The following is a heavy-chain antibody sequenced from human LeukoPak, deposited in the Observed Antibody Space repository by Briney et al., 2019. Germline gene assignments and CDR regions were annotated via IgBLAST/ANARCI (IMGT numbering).Heavy chain of an antibody. CDR2: ASRDGVSQ. CDR1: GFTFETHD. J-gene: IGHJ4*02. D-gene: IGHD6-19*01. Sequence: GGSLRLSCAASGFTFETHDMHWVRRAPGKGLEWVGVASRDGVSQNYGDSVEGRFTISRDQSDNTLFLQMNSLRPEDTAIYYCAKEQSSGWYRTADYWGQGTLVTVPS. CDR3: AKEQSSGWYRTADY. V-gene: IGHV3-30*18.